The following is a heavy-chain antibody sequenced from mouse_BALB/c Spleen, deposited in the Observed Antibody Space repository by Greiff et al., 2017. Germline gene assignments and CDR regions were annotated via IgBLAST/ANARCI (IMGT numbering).Heavy chain of an antibody. D-gene: IGHD1-2*01. J-gene: IGHJ4*01. Sequence: QLQQSGPELVKPGASVKMSCKASGYTFTSSVMHWVKQKPGQGLEWIGYINPYNDGTNYNEKFKGKATFTADTSSNTAYMQLSSLTSEDSAVYYCARSIHYYGYVYAMDYWGQGTSVTVSA. CDR3: ARSIHYYGYVYAMDY. CDR2: INPYNDGT. V-gene: IGHV1-14*01. CDR1: GYTFTSSV.